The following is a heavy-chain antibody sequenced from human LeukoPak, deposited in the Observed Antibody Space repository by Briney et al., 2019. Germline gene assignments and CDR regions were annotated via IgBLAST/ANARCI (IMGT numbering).Heavy chain of an antibody. CDR1: GYSISSGYH. CDR2: IYHSGST. Sequence: PSETLSLTCTVSGYSISSGYHWGWIRQPPGKGLEWIGSIYHSGSTYYNPSLKSRVTISVDTSKNQFSLKLSSVTAADTAVYYCARGEMAAAGYYFDYWGQGTLVTVSS. CDR3: ARGEMAAAGYYFDY. J-gene: IGHJ4*02. D-gene: IGHD5-24*01. V-gene: IGHV4-38-2*02.